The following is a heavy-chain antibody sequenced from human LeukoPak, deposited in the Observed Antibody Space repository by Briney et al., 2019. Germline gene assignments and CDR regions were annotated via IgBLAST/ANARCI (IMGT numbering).Heavy chain of an antibody. D-gene: IGHD6-6*01. Sequence: SETLSLTCTVSGGSISSYYWSWLRQPPGKGLEWIGYIYYSGSTNYNPSLKSRVTISVDTSKNQFSLKLSSVTAADTAVYYCARHPPQARPYYYYYMDVWGKGTTVTVSS. J-gene: IGHJ6*03. CDR3: ARHPPQARPYYYYYMDV. CDR2: IYYSGST. V-gene: IGHV4-59*08. CDR1: GGSISSYY.